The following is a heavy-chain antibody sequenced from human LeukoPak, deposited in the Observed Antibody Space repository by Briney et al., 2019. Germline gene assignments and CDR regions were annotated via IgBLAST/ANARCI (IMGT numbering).Heavy chain of an antibody. Sequence: SETLSLTCTVSGGSINSANYYWGWLRQPPGKGLEWIGSIYYSETTYDNPSLKSRVPISIETSKNQFSLKLSSVTASDTAVYYCARQRADYYYYYVDVWGKGTTVAVS. CDR3: ARQRADYYYYYVDV. V-gene: IGHV4-39*01. CDR1: GGSINSANYY. J-gene: IGHJ6*03. CDR2: IYYSETT.